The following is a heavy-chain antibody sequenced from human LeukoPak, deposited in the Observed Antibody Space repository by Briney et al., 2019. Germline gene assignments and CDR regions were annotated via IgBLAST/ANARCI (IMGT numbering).Heavy chain of an antibody. Sequence: SETLSLTCAVSGYSISSGYYWGWIRQPPGKGLEWIGSIYHSGSTYYNPSLKSRVTISVDTSKNQFSLKLSSVTAADTAVYYCARRIFGVVIILSSMGAFDIWGQGTMVTVSP. CDR1: GYSISSGYY. D-gene: IGHD3-3*01. V-gene: IGHV4-38-2*01. CDR3: ARRIFGVVIILSSMGAFDI. CDR2: IYHSGST. J-gene: IGHJ3*02.